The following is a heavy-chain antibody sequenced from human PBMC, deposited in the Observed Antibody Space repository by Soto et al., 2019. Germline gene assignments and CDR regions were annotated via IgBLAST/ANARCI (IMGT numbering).Heavy chain of an antibody. D-gene: IGHD2-15*01. J-gene: IGHJ5*02. CDR3: ARLVSWFDP. V-gene: IGHV4-59*08. CDR2: IYYSGST. CDR1: GGSISSYY. Sequence: SETLSLTCTVSGGSISSYYWSWIRQPPGKGLEWIGYIYYSGSTNYNPSLKSRVTISVDTSKNQFSLKLSSVTAADTAVYYCARLVSWFDPWGQGTLVTVSS.